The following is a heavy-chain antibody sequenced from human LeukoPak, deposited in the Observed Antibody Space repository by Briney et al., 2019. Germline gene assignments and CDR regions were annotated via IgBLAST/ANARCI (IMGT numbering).Heavy chain of an antibody. Sequence: SETLSLTCTVSGGSISSYYWSWIRQPAGKGLEWIGRIYTSGSTNYNPSLKSRVTMSVDTSKNQFSPKLSSVTAADTAVYYCARDGYSGYEGSFDYWGQGTLVTVSS. CDR2: IYTSGST. J-gene: IGHJ4*02. V-gene: IGHV4-4*07. D-gene: IGHD5-12*01. CDR3: ARDGYSGYEGSFDY. CDR1: GGSISSYY.